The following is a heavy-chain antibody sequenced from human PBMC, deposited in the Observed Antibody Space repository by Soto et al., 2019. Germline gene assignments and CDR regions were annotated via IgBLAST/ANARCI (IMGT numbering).Heavy chain of an antibody. V-gene: IGHV4-34*01. Sequence: QVQLHQWGAGLLKPSETLSPPCAVFGGSFSVYYWSWIRQPPGKGLEWIGEINHSGSTNYNPSLKSRVTISVDTSKNQFSLKLSSVTAADTAVYYWARQYCSGGSCYSRYAFDIWGQGTMVTVSS. J-gene: IGHJ3*02. D-gene: IGHD2-15*01. CDR3: ARQYCSGGSCYSRYAFDI. CDR1: GGSFSVYY. CDR2: INHSGST.